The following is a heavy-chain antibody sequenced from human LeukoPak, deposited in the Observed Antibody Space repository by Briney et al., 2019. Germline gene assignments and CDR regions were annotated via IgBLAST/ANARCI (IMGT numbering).Heavy chain of an antibody. J-gene: IGHJ1*01. CDR1: GFTFSSYG. Sequence: GGSLPLSCAASGFTFSSYGMHWVRQAPGKGLEWVAAISSDGSNKYYADSVKGRFTISSDNSKNTLYLQMNSLRAEDTAVFYCAKDHDSYGSGGFYYVFYFWAQSTLVTVPS. V-gene: IGHV3-30*18. D-gene: IGHD3-22*01. CDR2: ISSDGSNK. CDR3: AKDHDSYGSGGFYYVFYF.